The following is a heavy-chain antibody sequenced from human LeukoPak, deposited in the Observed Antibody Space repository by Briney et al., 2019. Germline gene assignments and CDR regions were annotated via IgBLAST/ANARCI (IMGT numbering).Heavy chain of an antibody. D-gene: IGHD6-6*01. Sequence: SETLSLTCTVSGGSISSSSYYWGWIRQPPGKGLEWIGSIHYSGSTYYNPSLKSRVTISVDTSKNQFSLKLSSVTAADTAVYYCASGLQLVDAFDIWGQGTMVTVSS. CDR1: GGSISSSSYY. CDR3: ASGLQLVDAFDI. V-gene: IGHV4-39*01. CDR2: IHYSGST. J-gene: IGHJ3*02.